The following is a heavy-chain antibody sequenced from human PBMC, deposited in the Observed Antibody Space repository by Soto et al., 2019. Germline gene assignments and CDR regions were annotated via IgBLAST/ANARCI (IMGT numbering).Heavy chain of an antibody. CDR1: GFTVSSHY. Sequence: GGSLRISCAASGFTVSSHYLSWVHQAPREVLEWVAIIYSGRITYYADSVKGRSTISRDNSKNTLSLQMNGLRAEDTAVDYGARGKWPTDNPFGYWGLWSLGTVSS. CDR2: IYSGRIT. V-gene: IGHV3-53*01. CDR3: ARGKWPTDNPFGY. J-gene: IGHJ4*03. D-gene: IGHD3-16*01.